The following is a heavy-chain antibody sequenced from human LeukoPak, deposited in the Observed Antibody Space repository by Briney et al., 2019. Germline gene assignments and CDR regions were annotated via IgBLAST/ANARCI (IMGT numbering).Heavy chain of an antibody. V-gene: IGHV4-59*01. Sequence: KPSETLSLTCTVSGGSISNYYWSWIRQPPGKGLEWIGYMYYTGTTNYNPSLKSRVTISVDTSKNQFSLKLGSVTAADTAVYYCAGDSMVAMGSFDYWGQGTLVTVSS. J-gene: IGHJ4*02. CDR3: AGDSMVAMGSFDY. D-gene: IGHD2/OR15-2a*01. CDR2: MYYTGTT. CDR1: GGSISNYY.